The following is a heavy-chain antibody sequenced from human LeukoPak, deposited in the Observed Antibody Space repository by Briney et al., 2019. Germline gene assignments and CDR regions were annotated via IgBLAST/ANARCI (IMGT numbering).Heavy chain of an antibody. D-gene: IGHD6-6*01. V-gene: IGHV1-2*02. CDR2: INPNSGGT. Sequence: ASVKVSCKASGYTFTGYYMHWVRQAPGQGLEWMGWINPNSGGTNYAQTFQGRVTMTRDTSISTAYMELSRLRSDDTAVYYCARGGYSSSSRRGGIDYWGQRTLVTVSS. CDR1: GYTFTGYY. CDR3: ARGGYSSSSRRGGIDY. J-gene: IGHJ4*02.